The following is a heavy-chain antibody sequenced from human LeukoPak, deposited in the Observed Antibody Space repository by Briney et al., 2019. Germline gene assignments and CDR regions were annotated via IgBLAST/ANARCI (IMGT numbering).Heavy chain of an antibody. CDR3: ARVRSVDGNPHAFNI. D-gene: IGHD6-19*01. V-gene: IGHV3-21*01. Sequence: PGGSLRLSCAASGVTFSGYNMNWVRQAPGKGLEWVSAITATSLHIYYADSVKGRFTISRDNAKNSLYLQMNSLRVEDTALYYCARVRSVDGNPHAFNIWGQGTMVTVSS. CDR2: ITATSLHI. J-gene: IGHJ3*02. CDR1: GVTFSGYN.